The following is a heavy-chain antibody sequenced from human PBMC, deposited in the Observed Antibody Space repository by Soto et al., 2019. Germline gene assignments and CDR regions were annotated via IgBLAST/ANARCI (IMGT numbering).Heavy chain of an antibody. Sequence: TSETLSLTCAVSGGSISSGGYSWSWIRQPPGKGLEWIGYINHSGSTNYNPSLKSRVTISVDTSKIQFSLKLSSVTAADTAVYYCARVGDGLPLNRAWFDPWGQGTLVTVSS. CDR2: INHSGST. D-gene: IGHD2-21*01. V-gene: IGHV4-30-2*01. J-gene: IGHJ5*02. CDR1: GGSISSGGYS. CDR3: ARVGDGLPLNRAWFDP.